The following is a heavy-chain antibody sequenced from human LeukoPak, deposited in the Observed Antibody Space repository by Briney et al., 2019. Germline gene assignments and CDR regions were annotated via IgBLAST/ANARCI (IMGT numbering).Heavy chain of an antibody. Sequence: GGSLRLSCVASGFTFSSYSMNWVRQAPGKGLEWVSSISRSSSYINYADSLKGRFTISRDNAKNSVYLQMNSLRAEDTAVYYCARDFVAKGWGQGTLVTVSS. V-gene: IGHV3-21*01. D-gene: IGHD5-12*01. J-gene: IGHJ4*02. CDR2: ISRSSSYI. CDR1: GFTFSSYS. CDR3: ARDFVAKG.